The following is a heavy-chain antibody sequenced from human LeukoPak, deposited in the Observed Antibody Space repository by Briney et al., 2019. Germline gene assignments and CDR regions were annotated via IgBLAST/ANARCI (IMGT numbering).Heavy chain of an antibody. CDR3: VRVPQRVPHNWFDP. CDR1: GYTFTSSD. Sequence: WASVKVSCKASGYTFTSSDINWVRQATGQGFEWMGWMNPHSESVGYAQKFQGRVIMTWDTSMSTAYMELSSLTSDDTAVYYCVRVPQRVPHNWFDPWGQGTLVTVSS. J-gene: IGHJ5*02. D-gene: IGHD1-1*01. CDR2: MNPHSESV. V-gene: IGHV1-8*01.